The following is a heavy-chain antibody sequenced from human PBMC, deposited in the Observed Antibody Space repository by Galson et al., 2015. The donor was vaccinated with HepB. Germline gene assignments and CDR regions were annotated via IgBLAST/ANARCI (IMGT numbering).Heavy chain of an antibody. CDR1: GYTFTSYG. CDR2: ISAYNGNT. Sequence: SVKVSCKASGYTFTSYGISWVRQAPGQGLEWMGWISAYNGNTNYAQKLQGGVTMTTDTSTSTAYMELRSLRSDDTAVYYCARDLWDYYDSSGYYWGLDYWGQGTLVTVSS. V-gene: IGHV1-18*01. D-gene: IGHD3-22*01. CDR3: ARDLWDYYDSSGYYWGLDY. J-gene: IGHJ4*02.